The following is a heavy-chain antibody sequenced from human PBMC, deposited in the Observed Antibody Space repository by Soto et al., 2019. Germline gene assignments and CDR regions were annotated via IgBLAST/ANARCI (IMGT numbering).Heavy chain of an antibody. Sequence: GGSLRLSCAASGFTFSSYSMNWVRQAPGKGLEWVSYISSSSSTIYYADSVKGRFTISRDNAKNSLYLQMNSLRDEDTAVYYCARDEAGIAAAVDLFDYWGQGTLVTVSS. CDR1: GFTFSSYS. CDR2: ISSSSSTI. CDR3: ARDEAGIAAAVDLFDY. V-gene: IGHV3-48*02. D-gene: IGHD6-13*01. J-gene: IGHJ4*02.